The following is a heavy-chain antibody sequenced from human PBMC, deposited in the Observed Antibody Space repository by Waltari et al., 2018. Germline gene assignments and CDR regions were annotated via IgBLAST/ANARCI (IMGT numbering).Heavy chain of an antibody. CDR3: ARLAPKTYRSPVPGRDYYYGLDV. V-gene: IGHV3-74*01. CDR1: GFTYRHPC. Sequence: EEQLVESGGGLVQPGDSLRLSCAASGFTYRHPCMHWVRQAPGKGLVWVSRINGDGSTSNYADSVKGRFTISRDNTKKTLYLQMKRLRVEDTAVYYCARLAPKTYRSPVPGRDYYYGLDVWGQGTTVTVSS. D-gene: IGHD6-13*01. J-gene: IGHJ6*02. CDR2: INGDGSTS.